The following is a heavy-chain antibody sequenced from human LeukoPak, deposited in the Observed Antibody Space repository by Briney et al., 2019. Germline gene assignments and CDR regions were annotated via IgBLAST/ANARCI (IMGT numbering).Heavy chain of an antibody. CDR1: GFTFSINA. D-gene: IGHD3-22*01. CDR3: ARDSSPYDSSIYWDAFDI. J-gene: IGHJ3*02. V-gene: IGHV3-7*01. CDR2: IKQDGSEK. Sequence: GRSLRLSCEGSGFTFSINAMHWVRQAPGKGLEWVANIKQDGSEKYYVDSVKGRITISRDNAKNSLYLQMNSLRAEDTAVYYCARDSSPYDSSIYWDAFDIWGQGTIVTVSS.